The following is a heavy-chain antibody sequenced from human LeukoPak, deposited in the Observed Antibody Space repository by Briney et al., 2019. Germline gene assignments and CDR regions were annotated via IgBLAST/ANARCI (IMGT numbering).Heavy chain of an antibody. CDR2: IRSKAYGGTT. CDR3: TREREGAHIGGGDCEDY. CDR1: GFTFGDYA. J-gene: IGHJ4*02. Sequence: GGSLRLSCTASGFTFGDYAMSWFRQAPGKGLEWVGFIRSKAYGGTTEYAASVKGRFTISRDDSKSIAYLQMNSLKTEDTAVYYCTREREGAHIGGGDCEDYWGQGTLVTVSS. V-gene: IGHV3-49*03. D-gene: IGHD2-21*02.